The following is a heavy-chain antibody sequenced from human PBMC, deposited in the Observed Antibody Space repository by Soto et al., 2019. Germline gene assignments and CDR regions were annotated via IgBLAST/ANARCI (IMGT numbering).Heavy chain of an antibody. Sequence: GESLKISCAASGFTFSSYAMSWVRQAPGKGLEWVSAISGSGGSTYYADSVKGRFTISRDNSKNTLYLQMNSLRAEDTAVYYCAKDLVWLAYYYYGMDVWGQGTTVTVSS. J-gene: IGHJ6*02. CDR1: GFTFSSYA. V-gene: IGHV3-23*01. CDR3: AKDLVWLAYYYYGMDV. CDR2: ISGSGGST. D-gene: IGHD6-19*01.